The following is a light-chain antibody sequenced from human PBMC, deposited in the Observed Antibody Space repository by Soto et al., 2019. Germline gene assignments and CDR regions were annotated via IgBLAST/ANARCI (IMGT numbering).Light chain of an antibody. Sequence: QSVLTQPDSVSGSPGQSITIACTGTSSDIGTYDDVSWYQHHPGKAPKLMIYEVTNRPSGVSDRFSGSKSGKTASLTISGLQAEDEADYYCSSYTTTTTPVVFGGGTKLTVL. J-gene: IGLJ2*01. CDR3: SSYTTTTTPVV. V-gene: IGLV2-14*01. CDR2: EVT. CDR1: SSDIGTYDD.